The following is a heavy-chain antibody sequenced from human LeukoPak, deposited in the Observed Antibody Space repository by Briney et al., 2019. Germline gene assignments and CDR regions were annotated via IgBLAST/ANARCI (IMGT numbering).Heavy chain of an antibody. Sequence: PSETLSLTCTVSGGSSSSYYWSWIRQPPGKGLEWIGYIYYSGSTNYNPSLKSRVTISVDTSKYQFSLKLSSVTAADTAVYYCARHEGYCSGGSCYGKDWFDPWGQGTLVTVSS. J-gene: IGHJ5*02. CDR2: IYYSGST. CDR1: GGSSSSYY. D-gene: IGHD2-15*01. CDR3: ARHEGYCSGGSCYGKDWFDP. V-gene: IGHV4-59*08.